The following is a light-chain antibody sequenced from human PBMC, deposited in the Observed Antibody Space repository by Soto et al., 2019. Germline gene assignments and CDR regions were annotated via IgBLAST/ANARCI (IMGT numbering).Light chain of an antibody. CDR1: YSDVGCWNL. Sequence: QSALTQPASVSRSPGQSINISCTGNYSDVGCWNLVSWYQQYPGKAPKLVIFGVSERPSGISNRFSGSKSGNTASLTIFGLQAEDEAVYYCCSYAGPSTFVIFGGGTQLTVL. J-gene: IGLJ7*01. CDR3: CSYAGPSTFVI. V-gene: IGLV2-23*02. CDR2: GVS.